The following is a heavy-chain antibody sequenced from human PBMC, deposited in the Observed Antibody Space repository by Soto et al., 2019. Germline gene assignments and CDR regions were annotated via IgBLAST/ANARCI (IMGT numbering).Heavy chain of an antibody. CDR1: GGSISSSSYY. D-gene: IGHD1-26*01. Sequence: PSVTLSLTCTVSGGSISSSSYYRGWIRQPPGKGLEWIGSIYYSGSTYYNPSLKSRVTISVDTSKNKFSLNLSSVTSADTAVYYCARSVGSAGWHDFWGQGILVTVSS. CDR3: ARSVGSAGWHDF. V-gene: IGHV4-39*07. CDR2: IYYSGST. J-gene: IGHJ4*02.